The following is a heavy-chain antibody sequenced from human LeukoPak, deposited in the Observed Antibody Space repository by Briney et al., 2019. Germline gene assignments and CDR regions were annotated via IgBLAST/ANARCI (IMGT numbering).Heavy chain of an antibody. CDR3: AKDEYYDSSGYGLGAFDI. CDR2: ISGSGGST. J-gene: IGHJ3*02. D-gene: IGHD3-22*01. V-gene: IGHV3-23*01. CDR1: GFTFSSYA. Sequence: AGGSLRPSCAASGFTFSSYAMSWVRQAPGKGLEWVSAISGSGGSTYYADSVKGRFTISGDNSKNTLYLQMNSLRAEDTAVYYCAKDEYYDSSGYGLGAFDIWGQGTMVTVSS.